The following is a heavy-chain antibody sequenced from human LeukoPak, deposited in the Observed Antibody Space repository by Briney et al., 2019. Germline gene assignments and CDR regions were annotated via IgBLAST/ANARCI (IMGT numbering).Heavy chain of an antibody. J-gene: IGHJ3*02. Sequence: PGGSLRLSCAASGFTFSSYAMSWVRQAPGKGLEWVSAISGSGGSTYYADSVKGRFTISRDNSKNTLYLQMNSLRAEDTAVYYCSYTYYYDSSGYYSDAFDIWGQGTMVTVSS. CDR1: GFTFSSYA. CDR3: SYTYYYDSSGYYSDAFDI. V-gene: IGHV3-23*01. CDR2: ISGSGGST. D-gene: IGHD3-22*01.